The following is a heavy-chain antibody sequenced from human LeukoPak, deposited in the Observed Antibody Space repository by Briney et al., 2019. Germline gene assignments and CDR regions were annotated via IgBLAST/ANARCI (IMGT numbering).Heavy chain of an antibody. CDR2: IYYSGST. J-gene: IGHJ4*02. Sequence: SETLSLTCTVSGGSISSYYWSWIRQPPGKGLEWIGYIYYSGSTNYNPSLKSRVTISVDTSKNQFSLKLSSVTAADTAAYYCARHRGGGLFDYWGQGTLVTVSS. D-gene: IGHD2-15*01. V-gene: IGHV4-59*01. CDR1: GGSISSYY. CDR3: ARHRGGGLFDY.